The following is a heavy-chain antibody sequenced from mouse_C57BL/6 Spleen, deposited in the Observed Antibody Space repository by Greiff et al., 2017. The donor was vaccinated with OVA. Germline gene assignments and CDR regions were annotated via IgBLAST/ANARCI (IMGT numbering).Heavy chain of an antibody. D-gene: IGHD1-1*01. J-gene: IGHJ2*01. CDR1: GYTFTSYG. Sequence: VKLQQSGAELARPGASVKLSCKASGYTFTSYGISWVKQRTGQGLEWIGEIYPRSGNTYYNEKFKGKATLTADKSSSTAYMELRSLTSEDSAVYFCARCDTTVVADYWGQGTTLTVSS. CDR2: IYPRSGNT. CDR3: ARCDTTVVADY. V-gene: IGHV1-81*01.